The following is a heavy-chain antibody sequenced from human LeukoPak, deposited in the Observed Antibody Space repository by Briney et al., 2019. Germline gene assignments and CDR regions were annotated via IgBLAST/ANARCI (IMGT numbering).Heavy chain of an antibody. D-gene: IGHD3-3*01. CDR3: ARGGDFWSGYKTHEYGLDV. V-gene: IGHV3-7*04. CDR2: IKQDGSEK. J-gene: IGHJ6*02. CDR1: GFTFSSYW. Sequence: GGSLRLSCAASGFTFSSYWMSWVRQAPGKGLEWVANIKQDGSEKYYVDSVKGRFTISRDNSNKMQYLEMDSLRADDTAVYYCARGGDFWSGYKTHEYGLDVWGQGTTVTVSS.